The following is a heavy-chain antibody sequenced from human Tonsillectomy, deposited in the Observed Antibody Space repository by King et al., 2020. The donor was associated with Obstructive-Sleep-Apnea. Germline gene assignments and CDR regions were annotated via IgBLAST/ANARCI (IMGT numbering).Heavy chain of an antibody. CDR2: IYPGDSDT. V-gene: IGHV5-51*01. CDR1: GYSFTSYW. D-gene: IGHD3-22*01. Sequence: QLVQSGAEVKKPGESLKISCKGSGYSFTSYWIGWVRQMPGKGLEWMGIIYPGDSDTRYSPSFQGQVTISADKSISTAYLQWSSLKASDTAMYYCARVSTDSSGYYPYYYGMDVWGQGTTVTVSS. J-gene: IGHJ6*02. CDR3: ARVSTDSSGYYPYYYGMDV.